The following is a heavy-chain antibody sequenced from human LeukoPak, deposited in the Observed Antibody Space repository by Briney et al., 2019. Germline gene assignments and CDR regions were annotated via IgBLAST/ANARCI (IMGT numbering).Heavy chain of an antibody. CDR2: ISYDGSNK. Sequence: PGGSLRLSCAASGFTFSSYAMHWVRQAPGKGLEWVAVISYDGSNKYYADSVKGRFTISRDNSKNTLYLQMNSLRAEDTAVYYCARVRNRRNGYTGLDYWGQGTLVTVSS. J-gene: IGHJ4*02. CDR1: GFTFSSYA. CDR3: ARVRNRRNGYTGLDY. D-gene: IGHD5-24*01. V-gene: IGHV3-30-3*01.